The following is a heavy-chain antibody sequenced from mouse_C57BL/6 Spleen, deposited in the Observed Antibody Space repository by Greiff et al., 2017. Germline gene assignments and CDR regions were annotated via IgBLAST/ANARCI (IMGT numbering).Heavy chain of an antibody. V-gene: IGHV1-55*01. Sequence: VQRVESGAELVKPGASVKMSCKASGYTFTSYWITWVKQRPGQGLEWIGDIYPGSGSTNYNEKFKSKATLTVDTSSSTAYMQLSSLTSEDSAVYYCARGDYYSSSYADWGQGTLVTVSA. CDR1: GYTFTSYW. CDR3: ARGDYYSSSYAD. D-gene: IGHD1-1*01. J-gene: IGHJ3*01. CDR2: IYPGSGST.